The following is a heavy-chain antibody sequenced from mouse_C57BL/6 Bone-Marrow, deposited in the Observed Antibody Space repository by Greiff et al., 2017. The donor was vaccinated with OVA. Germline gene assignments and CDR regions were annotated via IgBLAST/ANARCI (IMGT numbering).Heavy chain of an antibody. CDR3: ARGGAYYSNYYYAMDY. V-gene: IGHV1-63*01. CDR1: GYTFTNYW. J-gene: IGHJ4*01. CDR2: IYPGGGYT. Sequence: VKLMESGAELVRPGTSVKMSCKASGYTFTNYWIGWAKQRPGHGLEWIGDIYPGGGYTNYNEKFKGKATLTADKSSSTAYMQFSSLTSEDSAIYYCARGGAYYSNYYYAMDYWGQGTSVTVSS. D-gene: IGHD2-5*01.